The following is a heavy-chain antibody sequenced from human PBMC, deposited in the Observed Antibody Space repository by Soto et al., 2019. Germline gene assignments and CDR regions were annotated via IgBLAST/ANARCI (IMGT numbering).Heavy chain of an antibody. CDR1: GGSISNYF. D-gene: IGHD6-19*01. CDR2: IYYSGST. J-gene: IGHJ4*02. CDR3: ARRQWPNFDY. V-gene: IGHV4-59*01. Sequence: QVQLQESGPGLVKASETLSLTCTVSGGSISNYFWSWIRQPPGKGLEWIGYIYYSGSTNYNPSLKSRITISVDKTRNQFSLKLSSVTAADTAVYYCARRQWPNFDYWGQGTLVTVSS.